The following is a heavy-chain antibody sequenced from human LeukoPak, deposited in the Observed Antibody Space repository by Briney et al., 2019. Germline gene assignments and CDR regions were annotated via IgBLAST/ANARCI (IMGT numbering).Heavy chain of an antibody. Sequence: PGGSLRLSCAASGFTFSSYGMHWVRQAPGKGLEWVAFVRYDGTNKYYADSVKGRFTISRDNSKNSLYLQMNSLRAEDTAVYYCARVPMATVSPTTTFDYWGQGTLVTVSS. CDR1: GFTFSSYG. CDR2: VRYDGTNK. J-gene: IGHJ4*02. V-gene: IGHV3-30*02. CDR3: ARVPMATVSPTTTFDY. D-gene: IGHD5-24*01.